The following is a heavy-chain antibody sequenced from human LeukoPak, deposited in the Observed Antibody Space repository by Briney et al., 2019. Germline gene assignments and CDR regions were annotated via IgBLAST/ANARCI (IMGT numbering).Heavy chain of an antibody. Sequence: ASETLSLTCAVYGGSFSGYYWSWIRQPPGKGLEWIGEINHSGSTNYNPSLKSRVTISVDTSKNQFSLKLSSVTAADTAVYYCARARGVIRSWGQGTLVTVSS. D-gene: IGHD3-10*01. CDR1: GGSFSGYY. CDR3: ARARGVIRS. J-gene: IGHJ5*02. V-gene: IGHV4-34*01. CDR2: INHSGST.